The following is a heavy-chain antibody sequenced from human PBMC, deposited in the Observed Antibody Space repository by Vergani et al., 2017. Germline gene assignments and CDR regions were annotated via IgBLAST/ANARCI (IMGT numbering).Heavy chain of an antibody. D-gene: IGHD6-6*01. CDR2: ISAYNGNT. J-gene: IGHJ6*02. Sequence: QVQLVQSGAEVKKPGASVKVSCKASGYTFTSYGISWVRQAPGQGLEWMGWISAYNGNTNYAPKLQGRVTMTTDTSTSTAYMGLRSLRSDDTAVYYCARDSYSSSSSYYYGMDVWGQGTTVTVSS. CDR3: ARDSYSSSSSYYYGMDV. V-gene: IGHV1-18*04. CDR1: GYTFTSYG.